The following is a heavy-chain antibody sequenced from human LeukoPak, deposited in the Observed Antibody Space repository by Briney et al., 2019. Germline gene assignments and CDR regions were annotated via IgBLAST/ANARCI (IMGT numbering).Heavy chain of an antibody. CDR3: ARARPSYCTNGVCRYYYYYYYMDV. J-gene: IGHJ6*03. CDR2: FILRKST. D-gene: IGHD2-8*01. V-gene: IGHV4-34*12. CDR1: VGSFRGYY. Sequence: SETLSLTCAVYVGSFRGYYWGWFRHPPGKGLKGIGEFILRKSTTSNPSLKSRVTISVDTSKNQFSLKLSSVTAADTAVYYCARARPSYCTNGVCRYYYYYYYMDVWGKGTTVTVSS.